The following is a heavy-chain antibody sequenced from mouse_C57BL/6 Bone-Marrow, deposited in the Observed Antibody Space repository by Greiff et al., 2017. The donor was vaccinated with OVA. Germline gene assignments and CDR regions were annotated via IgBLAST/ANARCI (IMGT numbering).Heavy chain of an antibody. Sequence: VQLQQSGPGLVQPSQSLSITCTVSGFSLTSYGVHWVRQSPGKGLEWLGVIWRGGSTDYNAAFMSRLSITKDKAKSQVFFKMNSLQADDTAIYYCAKESGSSPWYFDVWGTGTTVTVSS. CDR2: IWRGGST. J-gene: IGHJ1*03. D-gene: IGHD1-1*01. CDR3: AKESGSSPWYFDV. V-gene: IGHV2-5*01. CDR1: GFSLTSYG.